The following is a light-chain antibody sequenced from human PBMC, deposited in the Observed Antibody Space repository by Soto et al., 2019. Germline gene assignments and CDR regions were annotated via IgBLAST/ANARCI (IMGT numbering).Light chain of an antibody. J-gene: IGKJ4*01. CDR3: QQYIRWPLT. CDR2: GAS. CDR1: QSVSSSY. Sequence: EIVLTQSPGTLSLSPGERATLSCRASQSVSSSYLAWYQRKPGQAPRLLIYGASSRATGIPDRFSGSGSGTEFTLAVSSLQSEDYAVYFCQQYIRWPLTFGGGTKVDIK. V-gene: IGKV3-20*01.